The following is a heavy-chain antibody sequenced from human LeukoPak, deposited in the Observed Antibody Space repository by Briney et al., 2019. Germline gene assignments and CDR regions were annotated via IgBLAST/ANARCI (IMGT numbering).Heavy chain of an antibody. CDR3: ARDGGSGIFTSGSFDY. V-gene: IGHV4-38-2*02. CDR1: GYSITSGYY. J-gene: IGHJ4*02. D-gene: IGHD3-10*01. Sequence: SETLSLTCTVSGYSITSGYYWGWIRQPPGKGLEWIGSIYHSGNTYYNPSLKSRVTISVDTSKNQFSLKLPSVTAADTAVYYCARDGGSGIFTSGSFDYWGQGTLVTVSS. CDR2: IYHSGNT.